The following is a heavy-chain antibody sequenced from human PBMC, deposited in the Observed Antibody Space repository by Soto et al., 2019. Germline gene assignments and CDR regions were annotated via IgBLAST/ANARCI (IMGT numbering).Heavy chain of an antibody. CDR3: ARGAMANFDY. V-gene: IGHV1-69*01. D-gene: IGHD5-18*01. CDR2: FIAMLGTP. J-gene: IGHJ4*02. Sequence: QVQLVQSRAEVKKPGSSVKVSCKASGGTFGSQGIAWVRQAPGQGLEWMGGFIAMLGTPTYAKKVQGRATISADESLTSSYLELRSLRSEDTGVYFCARGAMANFDYWGQGTVVTVSS. CDR1: GGTFGSQG.